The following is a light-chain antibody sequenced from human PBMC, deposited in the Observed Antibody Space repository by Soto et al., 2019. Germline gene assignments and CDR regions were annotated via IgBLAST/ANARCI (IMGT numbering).Light chain of an antibody. Sequence: EIVLTQSPATLSLSPGERATLSCRASQSVSSYLAWYQQKPGQAPRLLIYDASNRATGIPARFSGSGSGTDFTLTISSQEPEDFAIYYCQQRSNWPPVTFGGGTKVAIK. CDR3: QQRSNWPPVT. J-gene: IGKJ4*01. V-gene: IGKV3-11*01. CDR2: DAS. CDR1: QSVSSY.